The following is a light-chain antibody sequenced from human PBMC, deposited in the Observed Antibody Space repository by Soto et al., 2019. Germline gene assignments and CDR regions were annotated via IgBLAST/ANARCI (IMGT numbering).Light chain of an antibody. Sequence: EIVLTQSPRTLSVSPRERATLSCRASQSVSSKLAWYQQKPGQAPRLLFYGASTGATGIPARFSGSGSETEFTLSISSLQSEDFAVYYCQQYNNWPGTFGQGTKVDIK. CDR2: GAS. V-gene: IGKV3-15*01. CDR1: QSVSSK. CDR3: QQYNNWPGT. J-gene: IGKJ1*01.